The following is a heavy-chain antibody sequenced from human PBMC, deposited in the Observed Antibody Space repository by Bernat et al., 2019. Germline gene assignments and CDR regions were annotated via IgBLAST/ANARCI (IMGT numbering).Heavy chain of an antibody. Sequence: EVQLVESGGGLVQPGGSLRLSCAASGFTFSSYEMNWVRQAPGKGLEWVSYISSGGSTIYYADSVKGRFTISRDNAKNSLYLQMNSLRAEDTAVYYCARNLAAAGPAGFDYWGQGTLVTVSS. CDR2: ISSGGSTI. J-gene: IGHJ4*02. CDR1: GFTFSSYE. D-gene: IGHD6-13*01. CDR3: ARNLAAAGPAGFDY. V-gene: IGHV3-48*03.